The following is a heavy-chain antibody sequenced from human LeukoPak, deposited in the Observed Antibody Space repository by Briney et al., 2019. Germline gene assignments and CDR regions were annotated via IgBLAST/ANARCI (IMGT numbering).Heavy chain of an antibody. CDR3: AKDVGSSWSYYFDY. J-gene: IGHJ4*02. Sequence: GGSLRFSCAASGFTFSSCTLSWVRQAPGKGLEWVSAISGSGGSTYHADSVKGRFTISRDNSKNTLYLQMNSLRAEDTAVYYCAKDVGSSWSYYFDYWGQGTLVTVSS. CDR1: GFTFSSCT. CDR2: ISGSGGST. V-gene: IGHV3-23*01. D-gene: IGHD6-13*01.